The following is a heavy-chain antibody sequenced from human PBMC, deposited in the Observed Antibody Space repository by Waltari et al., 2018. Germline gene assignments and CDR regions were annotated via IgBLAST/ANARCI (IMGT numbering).Heavy chain of an antibody. CDR2: IWYNGSNK. V-gene: IGHV3-33*01. J-gene: IGHJ6*02. CDR3: ARDGGTIVGATIFYYVMDV. Sequence: QVQLVESGGGVVQPGRSLRLSCAASGFTFSSYGMHWVRQASGKGLEWVAVIWYNGSNKYYGDSVKGRFTISRDNSKNTLYLQMNSLRAEDTAVYYCARDGGTIVGATIFYYVMDVWGQGTTVTVSS. CDR1: GFTFSSYG. D-gene: IGHD1-26*01.